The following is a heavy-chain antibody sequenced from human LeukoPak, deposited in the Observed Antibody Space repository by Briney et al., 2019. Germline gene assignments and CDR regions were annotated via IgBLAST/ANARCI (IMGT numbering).Heavy chain of an antibody. J-gene: IGHJ3*02. CDR3: ARCLAGTFDAFDI. V-gene: IGHV1-8*01. CDR2: MNSNNGHT. Sequence: WASVKVSCKASGYTFTSYDINWVRQATGQGLEWMGWMNSNNGHTGYAQKFLGRVTMTRSTSMSTAYMELSSLRSEDTAVYYCARCLAGTFDAFDIWGQGTMVTVSS. D-gene: IGHD1-7*01. CDR1: GYTFTSYD.